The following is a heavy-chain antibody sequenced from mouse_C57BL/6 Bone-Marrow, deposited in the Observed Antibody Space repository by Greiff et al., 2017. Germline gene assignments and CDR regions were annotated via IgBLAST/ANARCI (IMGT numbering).Heavy chain of an antibody. V-gene: IGHV1-19*01. Sequence: EVQLQQSGPVLVKPGASVKMSCKASGYTFTDYYMNWVKQSHGKSLEWIGVINPYNGGTSYNQKFKGKATLTVDKSSSTAYMELNSLTSEDSAVYYCARGACDYDVGAYWGQGTLVTVSA. CDR1: GYTFTDYY. CDR3: ARGACDYDVGAY. CDR2: INPYNGGT. D-gene: IGHD2-4*01. J-gene: IGHJ3*01.